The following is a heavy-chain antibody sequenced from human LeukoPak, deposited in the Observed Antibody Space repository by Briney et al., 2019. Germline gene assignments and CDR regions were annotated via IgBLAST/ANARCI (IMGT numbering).Heavy chain of an antibody. D-gene: IGHD3-10*01. V-gene: IGHV1-8*03. J-gene: IGHJ5*02. CDR3: ARASGYYGSDWFDP. CDR1: GYTFTSYD. Sequence: ASVKVSXKASGYTFTSYDINWVRHATGQGLEWIGWMNPNSGNTGYAQKSQGRVTITRNTSISTAYMDLSSLRSEDTAVYYCARASGYYGSDWFDPWGQGTLVTVSS. CDR2: MNPNSGNT.